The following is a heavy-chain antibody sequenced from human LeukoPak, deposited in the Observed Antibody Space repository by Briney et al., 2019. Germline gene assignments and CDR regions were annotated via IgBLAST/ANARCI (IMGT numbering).Heavy chain of an antibody. CDR2: IYHTGNT. Sequence: SETLSLTCDVSGYSISIGSYWDWIRQPPGQGLEWIGSIYHTGNTYYNPSLESRATISTDTSKNQFSLKLTSVTAADTALYYCTRRGSGWVLDYWGKGMLVIVST. V-gene: IGHV4-38-2*01. J-gene: IGHJ4*02. CDR1: GYSISIGSY. CDR3: TRRGSGWVLDY. D-gene: IGHD6-19*01.